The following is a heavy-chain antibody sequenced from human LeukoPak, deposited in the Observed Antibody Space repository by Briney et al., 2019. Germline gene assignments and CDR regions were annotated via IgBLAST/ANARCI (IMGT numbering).Heavy chain of an antibody. J-gene: IGHJ6*03. D-gene: IGHD6-19*01. V-gene: IGHV4-34*01. CDR2: INHSGNT. Sequence: SETLSLTCAVYGGSFSGYYWSWIRQPPGKGLEWIGEINHSGNTNSNPSLKSRVTMSVDTSKNQFSLKLSSVTAADTAVYYCARQKEAVAGYYYYYYMDVWGKGTTVTISS. CDR1: GGSFSGYY. CDR3: ARQKEAVAGYYYYYYMDV.